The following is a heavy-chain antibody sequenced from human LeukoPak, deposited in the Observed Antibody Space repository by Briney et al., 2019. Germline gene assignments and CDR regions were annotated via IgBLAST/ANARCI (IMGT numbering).Heavy chain of an antibody. D-gene: IGHD2-2*01. CDR1: GYTFTGYY. CDR2: INPNSGGT. Sequence: ASVKVSCKASGYTFTGYYMHWVRQAPGQGLEWMGWINPNSGGTNYAQKFQGWVTMTRDTSISTAYMELGRLRSDDTAVYYCARDRTTVGYCSSTSCYGGNWFDPWGQGTLVTVSS. V-gene: IGHV1-2*04. J-gene: IGHJ5*02. CDR3: ARDRTTVGYCSSTSCYGGNWFDP.